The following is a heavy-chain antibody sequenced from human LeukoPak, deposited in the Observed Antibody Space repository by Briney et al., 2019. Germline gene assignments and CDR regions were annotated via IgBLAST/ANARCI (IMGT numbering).Heavy chain of an antibody. J-gene: IGHJ5*02. Sequence: PGESLRLSCAASGFTFSDYSMIWVRQAPGKGLEWVSCISSTSSYIYYADSLKGRFTISRDNDKNSVYLQMNSLRPEDTAVYFCARGQLWQTGWFDPWGQGTLVTVSS. D-gene: IGHD5-24*01. CDR1: GFTFSDYS. V-gene: IGHV3-21*01. CDR2: ISSTSSYI. CDR3: ARGQLWQTGWFDP.